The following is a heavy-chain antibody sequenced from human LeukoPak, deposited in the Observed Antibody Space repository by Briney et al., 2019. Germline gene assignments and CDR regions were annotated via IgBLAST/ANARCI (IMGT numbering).Heavy chain of an antibody. J-gene: IGHJ4*02. D-gene: IGHD3-10*01. CDR2: ISAYNGNT. V-gene: IGHV1-18*01. CDR3: ARDRLDYYYGSSFLDY. Sequence: ASVKVSCKASGYTFTSYGISWVRQAPGQGLEWMGWISAYNGNTNYAQKLQGRVTMTTDTSTSTAYMELRSQRSDDTAVYYCARDRLDYYYGSSFLDYWGQGTLVTVSS. CDR1: GYTFTSYG.